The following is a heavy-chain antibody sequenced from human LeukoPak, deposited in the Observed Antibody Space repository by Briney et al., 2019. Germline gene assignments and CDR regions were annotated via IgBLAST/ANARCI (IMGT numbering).Heavy chain of an antibody. CDR1: GFTFSSYA. CDR3: AKEATGGSGSYYKAYYFDY. J-gene: IGHJ4*02. D-gene: IGHD3-10*01. Sequence: PGGSLRLSCAASGFTFSSYAMNWGRQAPGKGLEGVSAISGSGGSTYYADSVKGRFTISRDNSKNTLYLQMNSLRAEDTAVYYCAKEATGGSGSYYKAYYFDYWGQGTLVTVSS. V-gene: IGHV3-23*01. CDR2: ISGSGGST.